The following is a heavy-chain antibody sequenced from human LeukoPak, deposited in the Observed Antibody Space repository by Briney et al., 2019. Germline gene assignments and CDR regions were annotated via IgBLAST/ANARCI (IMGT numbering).Heavy chain of an antibody. Sequence: GGSLRLSCAASGFTFSSDAMRWVRQAPGKGLEWVSSISSSSSYIYYADSVKGRFTISRDNAKNSLYLQMNSLRAEDTAVYYCARDAPPRYYDFWSGYPLGASLGMDVWGKGTTVTVSS. J-gene: IGHJ6*04. CDR2: ISSSSSYI. V-gene: IGHV3-21*01. D-gene: IGHD3-3*01. CDR3: ARDAPPRYYDFWSGYPLGASLGMDV. CDR1: GFTFSSDA.